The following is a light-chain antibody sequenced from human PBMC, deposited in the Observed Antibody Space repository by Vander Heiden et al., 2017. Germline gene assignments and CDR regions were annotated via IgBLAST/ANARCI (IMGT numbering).Light chain of an antibody. CDR3: QSYDSSLSGSV. Sequence: HSVLTQPPSLPAAPGQRVPFSCTGTSSSIAAGYDVNLYQQLPGTAPKLLIYGNSKRPSGVPDRFSGSKSGTSASLAITGLQAEDEADYYCQSYDSSLSGSVFGGGTKLTVL. V-gene: IGLV1-40*01. J-gene: IGLJ2*01. CDR1: SSSIAAGYD. CDR2: GNS.